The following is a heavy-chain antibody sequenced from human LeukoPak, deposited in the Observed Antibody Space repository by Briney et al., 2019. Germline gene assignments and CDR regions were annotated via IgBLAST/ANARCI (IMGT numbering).Heavy chain of an antibody. D-gene: IGHD3-22*01. CDR2: ISAYNGNT. V-gene: IGHV1-18*01. CDR1: GYTFTSYG. Sequence: GASVKVSCKASGYTFTSYGISWVRQAPGQGLERMGWISAYNGNTNYAQKLQGRVTMTTDTSTSTAYMELRSLRSDDTAVYYCARTDSSGYYYPPVFDYWGQGTLVTVSS. CDR3: ARTDSSGYYYPPVFDY. J-gene: IGHJ4*02.